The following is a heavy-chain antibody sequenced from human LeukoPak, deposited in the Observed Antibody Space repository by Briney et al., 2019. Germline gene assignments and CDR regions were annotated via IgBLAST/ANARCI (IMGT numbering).Heavy chain of an antibody. Sequence: SETLSLTCTVSGRSISTYYWSWIRQPAGKGLEWIGRMYTSDYNTGSTHYNPSLKSRVTISVDTSKNQFSLKLSSVTAADTAVYYCARDSSGYYYLFEYWGQGTLVTVSS. CDR1: GRSISTYY. CDR3: ARDSSGYYYLFEY. CDR2: MYTSDYNTGST. D-gene: IGHD3-22*01. V-gene: IGHV4-4*07. J-gene: IGHJ4*02.